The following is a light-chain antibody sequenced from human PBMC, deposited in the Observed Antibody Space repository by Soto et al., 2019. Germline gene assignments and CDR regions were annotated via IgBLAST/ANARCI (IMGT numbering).Light chain of an antibody. CDR2: NVS. J-gene: IGLJ2*01. V-gene: IGLV2-14*03. Sequence: QSALTQPASVSGSPGQSITISCTGTSSDIGSYNRVSWYQQHPGKAPKLMIFNVSNRPSGVSDRFSGSRSGNTASLTIAGLQPEDEADYHCRSYTSNTTLVVFGGGTKLTVL. CDR3: RSYTSNTTLVV. CDR1: SSDIGSYNR.